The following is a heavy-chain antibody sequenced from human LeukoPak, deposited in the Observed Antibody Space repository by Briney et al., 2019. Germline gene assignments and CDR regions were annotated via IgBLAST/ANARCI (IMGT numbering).Heavy chain of an antibody. CDR1: GGTFSSYA. CDR3: ARDPWGTTVTSSPDP. CDR2: IIPIFGTA. J-gene: IGHJ5*02. Sequence: ASVKVSCKAPGGTFSSYAISWVRQAPGQGLEWMGGIIPIFGTANYAQKFQGRVTITADESTSTAYMELSSLRSEDTAVYYCARDPWGTTVTSSPDPWGQGTLVTVSS. V-gene: IGHV1-69*13. D-gene: IGHD4-17*01.